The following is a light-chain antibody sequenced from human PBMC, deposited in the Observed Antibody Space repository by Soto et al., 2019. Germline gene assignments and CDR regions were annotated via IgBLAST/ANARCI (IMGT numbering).Light chain of an antibody. Sequence: PGERATLSCRASQSVSSYLAWFXQXPXXXPXXLIYDASIRATGIPARFSGSGSETDFTLTISSLEPEDFAVYYCQQRASWVTFGQGKRLEIK. J-gene: IGKJ5*01. V-gene: IGKV3-11*01. CDR1: QSVSSY. CDR3: QQRASWVT. CDR2: DAS.